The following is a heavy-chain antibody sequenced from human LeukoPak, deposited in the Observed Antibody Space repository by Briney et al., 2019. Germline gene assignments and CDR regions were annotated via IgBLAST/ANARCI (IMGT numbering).Heavy chain of an antibody. J-gene: IGHJ6*03. Sequence: PGGSLRLSCAASGFTFTSYAMRWVRQAPGKGLEWVALISYDGSNKYYADSVKGRFTISRDNSKNTLYLQMNSLRAEDTAVYYCARDAGIAAAGLQYYMDVWGKGTTVTVSS. CDR1: GFTFTSYA. D-gene: IGHD6-13*01. V-gene: IGHV3-30-3*01. CDR3: ARDAGIAAAGLQYYMDV. CDR2: ISYDGSNK.